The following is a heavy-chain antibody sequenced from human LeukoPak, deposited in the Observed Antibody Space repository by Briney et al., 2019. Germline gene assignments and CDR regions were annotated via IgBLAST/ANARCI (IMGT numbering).Heavy chain of an antibody. V-gene: IGHV1-18*01. CDR3: ARVQPLALNYYDGDDP. Sequence: ASVKVSCKASGYTFTSYGISWVRQAPGQGLEWMGWISAYNGNTNYAQKLQGRVTMTTDTSTSTAYMELRSLRSDDTAVYYCARVQPLALNYYDGDDPWGQGTLVTVSS. CDR1: GYTFTSYG. CDR2: ISAYNGNT. J-gene: IGHJ5*02. D-gene: IGHD3-22*01.